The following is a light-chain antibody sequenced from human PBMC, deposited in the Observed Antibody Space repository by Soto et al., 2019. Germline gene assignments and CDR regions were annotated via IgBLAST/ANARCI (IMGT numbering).Light chain of an antibody. CDR1: QSVNRN. V-gene: IGKV3-15*01. CDR3: QQYDNWPWGPFT. J-gene: IGKJ3*01. CDR2: GAS. Sequence: EIVMTQSPAILSVSPGERVTLSCRASQSVNRNLAWYQQTPGQAPRLLIYGASSRATGTPDRFSGSASGTDFTLTITSLQSEDFAVYCCQQYDNWPWGPFTFGPGTRVDAK.